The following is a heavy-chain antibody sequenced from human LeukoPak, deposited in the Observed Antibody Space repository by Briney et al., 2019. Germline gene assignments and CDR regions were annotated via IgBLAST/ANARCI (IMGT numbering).Heavy chain of an antibody. V-gene: IGHV3-69-1*02. CDR2: ITGSGTI. CDR3: AREGVPGDGDHFDY. J-gene: IGHJ4*02. Sequence: GGSLRLSCAASGFTFSYYVMNWIRQAPGKGLEWVSYITGSGTIYYADSVKGRFTISRDNARDSLYLQMNSLRAEDTAVYYCAREGVPGDGDHFDYWGQGTVVTVSS. CDR1: GFTFSYYV. D-gene: IGHD3-16*01.